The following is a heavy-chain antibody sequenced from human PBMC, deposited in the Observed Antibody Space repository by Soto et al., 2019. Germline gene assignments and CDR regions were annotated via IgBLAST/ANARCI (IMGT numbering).Heavy chain of an antibody. CDR2: IYYSGST. D-gene: IGHD6-19*01. J-gene: IGHJ4*02. CDR3: ARLQIAVAGTGFDY. V-gene: IGHV4-59*01. CDR1: GGSISSYY. Sequence: SETLSLTCTASGGSISSYYWSWIRQPPGKGLEWIGYIYYSGSTNYNPSLKSRVTISVDTSKNQFSLKLSSVTAADTAVYYCARLQIAVAGTGFDYWGQGTLVTVSS.